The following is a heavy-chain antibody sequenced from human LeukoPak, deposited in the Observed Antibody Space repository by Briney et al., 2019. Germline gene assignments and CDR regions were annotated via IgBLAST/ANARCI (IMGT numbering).Heavy chain of an antibody. CDR1: GFTFSSYA. D-gene: IGHD2-15*01. V-gene: IGHV3-23*01. J-gene: IGHJ6*03. Sequence: GGSLRLSCAASGFTFSSYAMSWVRQAPGKGLEWVSAISGSGGSTYYADSVKGRFTISRDNSKNTLYLQMNSLRAEDTAVCYCAKGGVAARIYYYYYMDVWGKGTTVTVSS. CDR2: ISGSGGST. CDR3: AKGGVAARIYYYYYMDV.